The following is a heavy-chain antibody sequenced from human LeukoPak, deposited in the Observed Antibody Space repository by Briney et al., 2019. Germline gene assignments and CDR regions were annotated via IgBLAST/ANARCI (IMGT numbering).Heavy chain of an antibody. D-gene: IGHD6-13*01. Sequence: HTGGTLRLSCAASEFTVSSNYMSWVRQAPGKGLEWVSVLYSGGSTYYADSVKGRFTISRDNSKNTVYLQMNSLRAEDTAVYYCARVGSTWSPGYFDYWGQGTLVSVSS. CDR1: EFTVSSNY. CDR2: LYSGGST. V-gene: IGHV3-53*01. J-gene: IGHJ4*02. CDR3: ARVGSTWSPGYFDY.